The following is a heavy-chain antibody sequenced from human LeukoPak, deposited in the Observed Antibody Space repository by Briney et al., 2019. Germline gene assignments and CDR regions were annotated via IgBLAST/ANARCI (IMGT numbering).Heavy chain of an antibody. Sequence: ASVKVSCKASGYTFSTYYMHWLRQAPGQGLEWMGWINPNSGGTNYAQKFLGRVTMTRDTSISTAYMELSRLRSDDTAVYYCARAARGSWYYYYYMDVWGKGTTVTISS. CDR1: GYTFSTYY. V-gene: IGHV1-2*02. CDR2: INPNSGGT. D-gene: IGHD6-13*01. J-gene: IGHJ6*03. CDR3: ARAARGSWYYYYYMDV.